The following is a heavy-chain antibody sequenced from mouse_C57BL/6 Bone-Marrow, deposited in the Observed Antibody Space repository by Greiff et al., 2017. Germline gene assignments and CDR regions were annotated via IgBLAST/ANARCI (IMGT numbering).Heavy chain of an antibody. CDR2: IYPRSGNT. CDR1: GYTFTSYG. CDR3: AFITTAFDYAMDY. J-gene: IGHJ4*01. D-gene: IGHD1-1*01. Sequence: QVQLQQSGAELARPGASVKLSCKASGYTFTSYGISWVKQRTGQGLEWIGEIYPRSGNTYYNEKFKGKATLTADKSSSTAYMELRSLTSEDSAVYFCAFITTAFDYAMDYWGQGTSVTVSS. V-gene: IGHV1-81*01.